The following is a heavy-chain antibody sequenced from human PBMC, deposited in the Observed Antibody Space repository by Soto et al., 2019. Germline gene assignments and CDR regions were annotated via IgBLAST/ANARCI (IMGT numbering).Heavy chain of an antibody. CDR2: IRNKANSYTT. J-gene: IGHJ4*02. CDR1: GFTFSDHY. CDR3: ANGYCSGGSCYSSPGNY. Sequence: EVQLVESGGGLVQPGGSLRLSCAASGFTFSDHYMDWVRQAPGKGLEWVGRIRNKANSYTTYYAASVKGRFTISRDDSKNSLYLQMNSLKTEDTALYYCANGYCSGGSCYSSPGNYWGQGTLVTVSS. D-gene: IGHD2-15*01. V-gene: IGHV3-72*01.